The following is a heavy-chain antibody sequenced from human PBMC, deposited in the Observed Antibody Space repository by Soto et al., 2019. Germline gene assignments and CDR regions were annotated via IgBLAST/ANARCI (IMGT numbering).Heavy chain of an antibody. D-gene: IGHD2-21*02. V-gene: IGHV3-30*03. J-gene: IGHJ4*02. CDR3: MVTATEYFDY. CDR2: ISYDGSHK. Sequence: QVQLVESGGGVVQPGRSLRLSCAASGFTFSNYGMHWVRQAPGKGLEWVAVISYDGSHKYYADSVKGRFTISRDNSKSTLYLQMNSLRAEDTAVYYCMVTATEYFDYWGQGTLVIVSS. CDR1: GFTFSNYG.